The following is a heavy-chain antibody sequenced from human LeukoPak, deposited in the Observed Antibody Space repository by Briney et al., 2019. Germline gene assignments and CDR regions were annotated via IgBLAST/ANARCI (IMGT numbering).Heavy chain of an antibody. J-gene: IGHJ1*01. Sequence: GGSLRLSCTVSGSTFSSYSMNWVRQAPGKGLEWVSSISSSSRYIYYADSVKGRFTISRDNGKNSLYLQMNNLRAEDTAVYYCARDLTTSSTAYFHHWGQGTLVTVSS. D-gene: IGHD6-6*01. CDR2: ISSSSRYI. V-gene: IGHV3-21*06. CDR3: ARDLTTSSTAYFHH. CDR1: GSTFSSYS.